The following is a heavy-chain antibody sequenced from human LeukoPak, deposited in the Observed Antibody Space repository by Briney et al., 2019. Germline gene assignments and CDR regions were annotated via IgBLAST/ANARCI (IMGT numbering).Heavy chain of an antibody. CDR1: GFTFSSYG. CDR3: AKSITMIVVVIEALDY. Sequence: GGSLRLSCAASGFTFSSYGMSWVRQAPGKGLEWVSAISGSGGSTYYADSVKGRFTISRDNSKNTLYLQMNSLRAEDTAVYYCAKSITMIVVVIEALDYWGQGTLVTVSS. V-gene: IGHV3-23*01. J-gene: IGHJ4*02. CDR2: ISGSGGST. D-gene: IGHD3-22*01.